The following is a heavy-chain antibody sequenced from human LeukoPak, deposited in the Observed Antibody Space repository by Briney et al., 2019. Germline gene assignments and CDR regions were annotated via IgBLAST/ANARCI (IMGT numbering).Heavy chain of an antibody. CDR1: GGSISSSSHF. CDR3: ARQGITLIRGVKQYYFDY. CDR2: VFHSGIT. V-gene: IGHV4-39*01. J-gene: IGHJ4*02. Sequence: SETLSLTCTVSGGSISSSSHFGGWIRQPPGKGLEWIGAVFHSGITPYNPSLRSRVTISVDTSKNQFSLNLTSVTAADTAVYYCARQGITLIRGVKQYYFDYWGPGALVTVSS. D-gene: IGHD3-10*01.